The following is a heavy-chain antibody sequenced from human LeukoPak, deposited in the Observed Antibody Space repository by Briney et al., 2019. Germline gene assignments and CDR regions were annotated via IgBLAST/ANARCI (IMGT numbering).Heavy chain of an antibody. CDR3: ARLTMVRGLYYFDY. CDR1: GDSISSGGYS. V-gene: IGHV4-30-4*07. J-gene: IGHJ4*02. CDR2: IYNSGST. D-gene: IGHD3-10*01. Sequence: SQTLSFTCTVSGDSISSGGYSWHWIRQPPGKELEWIGYIYNSGSTSYKSSLRSRLYMSVDTSKNQFSLKLSSVTAADTAVYYCARLTMVRGLYYFDYWGQGTLVTVSS.